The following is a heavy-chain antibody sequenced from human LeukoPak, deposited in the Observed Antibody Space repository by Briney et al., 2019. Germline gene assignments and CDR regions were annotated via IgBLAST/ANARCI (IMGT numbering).Heavy chain of an antibody. J-gene: IGHJ3*02. Sequence: GESLNISCQGSGYSFTSHWIVWVRQKPGKGLEWMGIIYPGDFDTRYSPSFQGQVTISADKSIRTAYLQWSSLKASDTAMYYCARPGTSGYYAFDIWGQGTMVTVSS. CDR2: IYPGDFDT. CDR3: ARPGTSGYYAFDI. D-gene: IGHD3-22*01. V-gene: IGHV5-51*01. CDR1: GYSFTSHW.